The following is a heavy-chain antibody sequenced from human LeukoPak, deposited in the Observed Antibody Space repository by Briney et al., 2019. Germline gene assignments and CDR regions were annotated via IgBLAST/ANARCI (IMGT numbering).Heavy chain of an antibody. V-gene: IGHV1-2*06. Sequence: ASVKASCKASGYTFTGYYMHWVRQAPGQGLEWMGRINPNSGGTNYAQKFQGRVTMTRDTSISTAYMELSRLRSDDTAVYYCARDPPTSYYYDSSGYYPDYWGQGTLVTVSS. D-gene: IGHD3-22*01. J-gene: IGHJ4*02. CDR2: INPNSGGT. CDR1: GYTFTGYY. CDR3: ARDPPTSYYYDSSGYYPDY.